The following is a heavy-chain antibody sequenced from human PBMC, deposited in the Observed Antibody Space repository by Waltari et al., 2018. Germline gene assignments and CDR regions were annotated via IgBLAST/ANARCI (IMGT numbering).Heavy chain of an antibody. CDR1: AFTFRRYA. CDR3: ARGSGYFFDY. J-gene: IGHJ4*02. D-gene: IGHD1-1*01. Sequence: EVQLLESGGGLVQPGGSLRLSCAAHAFTFRRYALRWVHQAPGKGLEWVATVGSGGSTYYADSVKGRFTISKDSPQNTLYLQMSSLRAEDTAVYYCARGSGYFFDYWGQGTLVTVSS. CDR2: VGSGGST. V-gene: IGHV3-23*01.